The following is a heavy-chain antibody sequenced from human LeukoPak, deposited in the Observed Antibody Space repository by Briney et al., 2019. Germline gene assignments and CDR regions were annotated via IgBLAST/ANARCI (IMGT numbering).Heavy chain of an antibody. D-gene: IGHD2-15*01. CDR1: GGSISGYL. J-gene: IGHJ4*02. V-gene: IGHV4-4*07. CDR3: ARAPSGCGGTCPSDH. Sequence: PSETLSLTCTVSGGSISGYLWSWIRQPAGKGLEWTGRIHDNGDPNHHPSLKSRVTMALDTSGNQISLTLTSVTAADPAVYYCARAPSGCGGTCPSDHWGPGTLVTVSS. CDR2: IHDNGDP.